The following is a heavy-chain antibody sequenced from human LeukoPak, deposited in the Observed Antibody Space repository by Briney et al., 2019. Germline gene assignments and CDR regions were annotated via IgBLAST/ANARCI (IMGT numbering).Heavy chain of an antibody. J-gene: IGHJ4*02. CDR2: ISGSGGST. V-gene: IGHV3-23*01. CDR1: GFTFSSYA. CDR3: AKDYSYDSSGYYYVPYYFDY. D-gene: IGHD3-22*01. Sequence: GGSLRLSCAASGFTFSSYAMSWVRQAPGKGLEWASAISGSGGSTYYADSVKGRFTISRDNSKNTLYLQMNSLRAEDTAVYYCAKDYSYDSSGYYYVPYYFDYWGQGTLVTVSS.